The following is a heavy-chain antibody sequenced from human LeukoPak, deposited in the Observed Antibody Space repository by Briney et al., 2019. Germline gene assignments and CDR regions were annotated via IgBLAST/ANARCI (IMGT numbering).Heavy chain of an antibody. CDR3: ARFAYSGSPIDY. V-gene: IGHV1-69*02. J-gene: IGHJ4*02. D-gene: IGHD1-26*01. Sequence: ASVKVSCKAPGGTFSSYTISWVRQAPGQGLEWMGRIIPILGIANYAQKFQGRVTITADKSTSTAYMELSSLRSEDTAVYYCARFAYSGSPIDYWGQGTLVTVSS. CDR1: GGTFSSYT. CDR2: IIPILGIA.